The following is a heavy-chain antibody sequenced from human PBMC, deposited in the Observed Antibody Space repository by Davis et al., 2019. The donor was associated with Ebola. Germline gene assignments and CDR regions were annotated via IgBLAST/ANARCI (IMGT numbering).Heavy chain of an antibody. D-gene: IGHD2-2*01. CDR1: GDSISSSNW. CDR2: ISQSGST. CDR3: ARETLIGSSTSFYYYYGMDV. J-gene: IGHJ6*02. V-gene: IGHV4-4*02. Sequence: MPGGSLRLSCAVSGDSISSSNWWSWVRQPPGKGLEWIGEISQSGSTNYNPSLKSRVTISVDTSKNQFSLKLSSVTAADTAVYYCARETLIGSSTSFYYYYGMDVWGQGTTVTVSS.